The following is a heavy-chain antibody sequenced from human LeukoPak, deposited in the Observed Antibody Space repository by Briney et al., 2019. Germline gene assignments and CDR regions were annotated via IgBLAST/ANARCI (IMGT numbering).Heavy chain of an antibody. J-gene: IGHJ6*03. CDR3: ARVVDPYYYYYMDV. D-gene: IGHD2-15*01. CDR1: GFTFSSYS. Sequence: PGGSLRLSCAASGFTFSSYSMNWVRQAPGKGLEWVSYISSSSSTIYYADSVKGRFTISRDNAKNSLYLQMNSLRAKDTAVYYCARVVDPYYYYYMDVWGKGTTATVSS. V-gene: IGHV3-48*01. CDR2: ISSSSSTI.